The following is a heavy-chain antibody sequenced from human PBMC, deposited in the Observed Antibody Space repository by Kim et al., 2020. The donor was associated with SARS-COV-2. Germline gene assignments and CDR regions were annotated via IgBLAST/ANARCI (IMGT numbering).Heavy chain of an antibody. V-gene: IGHV4-4*07. Sequence: SETLSLTCTVSGGSISSYYWSWIRQPAGKGLEWIGRIYTSGSTNYNPSLKSRVTMSVDTSKKQFSLKLSSVTAADTAVYYCASIAADGETVNDLWGRGTPITVSS. CDR1: GGSISSYY. J-gene: IGHJ4*02. CDR2: IYTSGST. D-gene: IGHD6-13*01. CDR3: ASIAADGETVNDL.